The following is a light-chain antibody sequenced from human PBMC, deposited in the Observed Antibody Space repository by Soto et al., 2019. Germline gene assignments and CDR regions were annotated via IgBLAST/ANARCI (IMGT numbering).Light chain of an antibody. J-gene: IGLJ2*01. CDR1: SSDIGSYNL. V-gene: IGLV2-23*01. Sequence: QSALTQPASVSGSPGQSITISCTGSSSDIGSYNLVSWYQQHPGKAPKVMIYEGSKRPSGVSNRFSGSKSGNTASLTISGLQAEDEADYYCCSYARSVVFGGGTKLTVL. CDR2: EGS. CDR3: CSYARSVV.